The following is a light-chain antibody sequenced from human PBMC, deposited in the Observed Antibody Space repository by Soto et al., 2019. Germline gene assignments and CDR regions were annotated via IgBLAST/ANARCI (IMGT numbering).Light chain of an antibody. V-gene: IGKV3-20*01. CDR3: QQYGSSPPVT. CDR1: QSVTGSY. J-gene: IGKJ3*01. Sequence: EIVLTQSPGTLSLSPGERATLSCRASQSVTGSYLAWYQQKPGQAPRLLIYGASSRASGIPDRFSGSGSGTDFTLTISRLEPEAFGVYYCQQYGSSPPVTVGPGTKVDIK. CDR2: GAS.